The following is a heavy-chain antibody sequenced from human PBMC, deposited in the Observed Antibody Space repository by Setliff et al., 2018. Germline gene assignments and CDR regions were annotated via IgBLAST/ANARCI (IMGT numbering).Heavy chain of an antibody. Sequence: GGSLRLSCAASGFTFSTYLMSWVRQAPGKGLEWVANIKQDGSDKYYVDSVKGRFTISRDNAQNSLFLQMNSLRAEDTAVYYCARGRVSDSNAYGIWGQGTMVTVSS. J-gene: IGHJ3*02. CDR1: GFTFSTYL. CDR2: IKQDGSDK. V-gene: IGHV3-7*01. D-gene: IGHD2-21*01. CDR3: ARGRVSDSNAYGI.